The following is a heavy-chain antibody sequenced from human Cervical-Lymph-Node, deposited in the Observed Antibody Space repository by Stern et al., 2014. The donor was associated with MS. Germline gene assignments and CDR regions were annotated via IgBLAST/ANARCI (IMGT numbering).Heavy chain of an antibody. J-gene: IGHJ4*02. CDR1: GGSISSSSYY. D-gene: IGHD7-27*01. CDR2: IHYSGST. Sequence: QVQLQESGPGLVKPSETLSLTCTVSGGSISSSSYYWGWIRQPPGKGLEWIGGIHYSGSTYYKPSLQRRVTITVETSKNQFSLKLSSVTAADTAVYYCASPQKYGHLGYWGQGTLVTVSS. CDR3: ASPQKYGHLGY. V-gene: IGHV4-39*01.